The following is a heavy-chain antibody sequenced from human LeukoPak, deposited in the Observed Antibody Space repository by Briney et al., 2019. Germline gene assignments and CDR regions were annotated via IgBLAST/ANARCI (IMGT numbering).Heavy chain of an antibody. CDR3: ARNSSGGYSDY. D-gene: IGHD6-19*01. CDR1: GYTFTSSG. V-gene: IGHV1-18*01. Sequence: ASVKVSCKTSGYTFTSSGITWVRQAPGQGLEWMGWISTYNGYSKYTQNLQGRVTMTADTSTSTAYMELSSLRSDDTAVYYCARNSSGGYSDYWGQGTLVTVSS. J-gene: IGHJ4*02. CDR2: ISTYNGYS.